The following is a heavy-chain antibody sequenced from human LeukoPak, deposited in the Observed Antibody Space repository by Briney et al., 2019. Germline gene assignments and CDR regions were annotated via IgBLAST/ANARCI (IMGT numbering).Heavy chain of an antibody. CDR2: INTDGSST. Sequence: GGSLRLSCAASGFTFSNYWMHWVRQVPGKGLMWVSRINTDGSSTSYADSVKGRFTISRDNAKNTVYLQMSSLRAEDTAVYYCARRSGSYDYWGQGTLVTVSS. J-gene: IGHJ4*02. V-gene: IGHV3-74*01. D-gene: IGHD1-26*01. CDR3: ARRSGSYDY. CDR1: GFTFSNYW.